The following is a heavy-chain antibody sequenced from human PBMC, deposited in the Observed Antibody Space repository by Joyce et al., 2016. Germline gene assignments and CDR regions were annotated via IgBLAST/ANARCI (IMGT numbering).Heavy chain of an antibody. CDR1: GFSGRQNY. V-gene: IGHV3-53*01. Sequence: EVFLVESGGDLIQPGGSLRLSCSASGFSGRQNYMTGVRQAPGKGLEGLTVRHNNGDTFYADSVTGRFIVSRDNSKNTLYLQMNNLRSEDTAVYYCARDVGLGALDVWGQGTTVIVAS. CDR3: ARDVGLGALDV. J-gene: IGHJ6*02. CDR2: RHNNGDT.